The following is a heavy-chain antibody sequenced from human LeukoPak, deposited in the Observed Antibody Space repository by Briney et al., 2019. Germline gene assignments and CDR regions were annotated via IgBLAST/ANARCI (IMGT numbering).Heavy chain of an antibody. CDR2: ISGSGGST. Sequence: PGGSLRLSCAASGFTFSSYAMSWVRQAPGKGLEWVSAISGSGGSTYYADSVKGRFTISRDNSKNTLYLQMNSLRAEDTAVYYCAKIGNADGYWVWAFDIWGQGTMVTVSS. CDR3: AKIGNADGYWVWAFDI. CDR1: GFTFSSYA. D-gene: IGHD2-2*03. V-gene: IGHV3-23*01. J-gene: IGHJ3*02.